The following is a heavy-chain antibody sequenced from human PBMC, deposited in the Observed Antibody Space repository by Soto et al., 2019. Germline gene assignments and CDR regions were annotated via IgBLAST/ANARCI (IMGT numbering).Heavy chain of an antibody. CDR2: IYSNGSA. D-gene: IGHD3-10*01. J-gene: IGHJ5*02. CDR1: GGSISSGDYS. V-gene: IGHV4-30-4*01. CDR3: ARDTGSGPSWFDP. Sequence: SETLSLTCTASGGSISSGDYSWSWIRQPPGKGLECIAYIYSNGSAYYNPSLKSRVTVLVGTSRNQFSLTLRYVTAADTAVYYCARDTGSGPSWFDPWGHGTLVTVSS.